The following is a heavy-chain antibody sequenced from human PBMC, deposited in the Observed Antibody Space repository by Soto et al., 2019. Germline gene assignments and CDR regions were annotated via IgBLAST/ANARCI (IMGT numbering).Heavy chain of an antibody. D-gene: IGHD5-18*01. V-gene: IGHV4-59*01. Sequence: PSETLSLTCTVSGGSIRRYYWTWIRQPPGKGLEWLGYIFYSGSTFYNPSLKSRVTISIHTSKSQFSLQLTSVTAADTAVYYCARGAADTAMVDSWGQGTLVTVSS. J-gene: IGHJ4*02. CDR2: IFYSGST. CDR3: ARGAADTAMVDS. CDR1: GGSIRRYY.